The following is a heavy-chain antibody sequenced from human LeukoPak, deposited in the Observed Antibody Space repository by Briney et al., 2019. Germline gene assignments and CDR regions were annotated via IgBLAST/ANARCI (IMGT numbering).Heavy chain of an antibody. V-gene: IGHV3-30*02. D-gene: IGHD6-19*01. CDR2: IHYDGSKK. J-gene: IGHJ4*02. Sequence: PGGSLRLSCTASGFTFSGYGMHWVRQAPGRGLEWVAFIHYDGSKKYYADFLKGRFTISRDNSNNTLYLQMNSLGVEDTAMYYCAKDGGNGWFFDYWGQGTLVTVSS. CDR1: GFTFSGYG. CDR3: AKDGGNGWFFDY.